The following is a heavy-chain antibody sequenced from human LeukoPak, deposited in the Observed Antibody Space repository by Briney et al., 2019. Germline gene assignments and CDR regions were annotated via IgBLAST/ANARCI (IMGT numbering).Heavy chain of an antibody. CDR2: ISGSGGST. CDR3: ARGYCSSTSCWGLDY. D-gene: IGHD2-2*01. J-gene: IGHJ4*02. CDR1: GFTFSSYA. V-gene: IGHV3-23*01. Sequence: GGSLRLSCAASGFTFSSYAMSWVRQAPGKGLEWVSAISGSGGSTYYADSVKGRFTISRDNSKNTLYLQMNSLRAEDTAVYYCARGYCSSTSCWGLDYWGQGTLVTVSS.